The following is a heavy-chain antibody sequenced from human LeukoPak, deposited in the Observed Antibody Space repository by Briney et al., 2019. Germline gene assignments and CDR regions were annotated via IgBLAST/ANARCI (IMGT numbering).Heavy chain of an antibody. Sequence: PSETLSLTCTVSGDSISSGDYYWTWIRQHPGKGLEWIGYIHYSGSTYYNPSLKSRVTISVDTSKNQFSLKVSSETAADTAVYYCARAKYSSGWYLDYWGQGTLVTVSS. CDR3: ARAKYSSGWYLDY. D-gene: IGHD6-19*01. CDR1: GDSISSGDYY. CDR2: IHYSGST. J-gene: IGHJ4*02. V-gene: IGHV4-31*03.